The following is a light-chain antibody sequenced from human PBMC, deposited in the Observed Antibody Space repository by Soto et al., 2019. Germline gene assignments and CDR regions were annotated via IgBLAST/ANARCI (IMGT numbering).Light chain of an antibody. CDR1: SSDVGSYNL. J-gene: IGLJ1*01. V-gene: IGLV2-23*01. CDR3: CSYAGSYV. CDR2: EGS. Sequence: QSALTQPASVSGSPGQSITISCTGTSSDVGSYNLVSWYQQHPGKAPKLMIYEGSKWPSGVSNRFSGSKSGNTASLTISGLQAEDEADYYCCSYAGSYVFGTGTKLTVL.